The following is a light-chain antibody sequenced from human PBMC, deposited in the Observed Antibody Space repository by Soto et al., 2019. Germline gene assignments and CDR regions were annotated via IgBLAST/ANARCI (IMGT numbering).Light chain of an antibody. CDR2: EVS. J-gene: IGLJ1*01. CDR1: SSDVGGYNY. Sequence: QSALTQPASVSGSPGQSITISCTGTSSDVGGYNYVSWYQQHPGKAPKLMIYEVSNRPSGVSNRFSGSKSGNTASLTISGLLAEDEADYYCSSYTSSMPYVFGTGTKVTVL. V-gene: IGLV2-14*01. CDR3: SSYTSSMPYV.